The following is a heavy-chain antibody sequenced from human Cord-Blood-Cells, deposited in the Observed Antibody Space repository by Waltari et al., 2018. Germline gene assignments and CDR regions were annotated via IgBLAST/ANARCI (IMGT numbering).Heavy chain of an antibody. Sequence: QVQLLAPGVGVVKPGRSLSLSCAAYGFTFRSYAMHWVRQAPGKGLEWLAVISYDGSNKYYADSVKGRFTISRDNSKNTLYLQMNSLRAEDTAVYYCARGPIAAAGTWGQGTLVTVSS. V-gene: IGHV3-30-3*01. CDR1: GFTFRSYA. CDR2: ISYDGSNK. D-gene: IGHD6-13*01. CDR3: ARGPIAAAGT. J-gene: IGHJ4*02.